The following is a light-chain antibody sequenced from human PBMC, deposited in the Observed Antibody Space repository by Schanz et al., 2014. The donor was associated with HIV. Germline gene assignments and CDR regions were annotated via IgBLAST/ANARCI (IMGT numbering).Light chain of an antibody. V-gene: IGLV2-14*03. J-gene: IGLJ2*01. CDR2: GVD. Sequence: QSALTQPASVSGSPGQSISISCTGTSSDIGPYNCVSWYQQRPGKAPKLVISGVDYRPSGVSSRFSGSKSGSAASLTISGLQAEDEADYYCSSYEISGTDVFGGGTKVTVL. CDR1: SSDIGPYNC. CDR3: SSYEISGTDV.